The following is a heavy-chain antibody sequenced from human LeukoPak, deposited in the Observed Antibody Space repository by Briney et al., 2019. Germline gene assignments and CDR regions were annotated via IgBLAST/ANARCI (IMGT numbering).Heavy chain of an antibody. J-gene: IGHJ4*02. CDR3: DPHDSSSHF. CDR1: GFTFSSYV. Sequence: GGSLRLSCAASGFTFSSYVMHWVRQAPGKGLEWVAFISSDGSSKYSADSVKGRFTISRDNSKNTLYLQMNSLRAEDTAVYYCDPHDSSSHFWGQGTLVTVSS. CDR2: ISSDGSSK. V-gene: IGHV3-30-3*01. D-gene: IGHD6-6*01.